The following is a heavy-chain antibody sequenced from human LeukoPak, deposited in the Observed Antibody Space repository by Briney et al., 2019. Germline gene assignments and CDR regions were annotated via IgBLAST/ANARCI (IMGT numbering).Heavy chain of an antibody. J-gene: IGHJ4*02. V-gene: IGHV3-23*01. CDR2: ISSTDAGT. CDR3: AKAPATSCRGAYCYPFDY. Sequence: GGSLRLSCAASGFSLSSYAMSWVRQAPGKGLEWVSAISSTDAGTYHADSVRGRFTISRDSSKNTLYLQMNSLRAEDAAVYYCAKAPATSCRGAYCYPFDYWGQGTLVTVSS. D-gene: IGHD2-21*01. CDR1: GFSLSSYA.